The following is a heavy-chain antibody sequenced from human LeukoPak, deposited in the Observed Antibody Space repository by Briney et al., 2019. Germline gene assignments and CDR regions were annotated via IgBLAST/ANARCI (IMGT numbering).Heavy chain of an antibody. Sequence: SETLSLTCTVSGGSISSGSDYWSWIRQPAGKGLEWIGRIYTSGSTNYNPSLKSRVTISIDTSKNQFSLKLNSVTAADTAVYYCASFYCSGGSCYQYFSYYYMDVWGKGTTVTISS. J-gene: IGHJ6*03. CDR1: GGSISSGSDY. D-gene: IGHD2-15*01. V-gene: IGHV4-61*02. CDR3: ASFYCSGGSCYQYFSYYYMDV. CDR2: IYTSGST.